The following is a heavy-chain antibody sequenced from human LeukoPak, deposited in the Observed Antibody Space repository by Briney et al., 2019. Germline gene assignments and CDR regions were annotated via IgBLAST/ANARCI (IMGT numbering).Heavy chain of an antibody. CDR1: GFTFSSYW. Sequence: GGSLRLSCAASGFTFSSYWMHWVRQAPGKGLVWVSRINSDGSSTSYADSVKGRFTIPRDNAKNTLYLQMNSLRAEDTAVYYCARDSATAMVPDYWGQGTLVTVSS. D-gene: IGHD5-18*01. CDR2: INSDGSST. J-gene: IGHJ4*02. V-gene: IGHV3-74*01. CDR3: ARDSATAMVPDY.